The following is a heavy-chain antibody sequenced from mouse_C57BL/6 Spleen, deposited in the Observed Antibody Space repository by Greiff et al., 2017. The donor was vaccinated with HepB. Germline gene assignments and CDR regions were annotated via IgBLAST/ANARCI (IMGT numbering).Heavy chain of an antibody. D-gene: IGHD2-1*01. V-gene: IGHV1-53*01. CDR2: INPSNGGT. CDR1: GYTFTSYW. Sequence: VQLQQPGTELVKPGASVKLSCKASGYTFTSYWMHWVKQRPGQGLEWIGNINPSNGGTNYNEKFKSKATLTVDKSSSTAYMQLSSLTSEDSAVYYCARSGGIYYGNSYYFDYWGQGTTLTVSS. J-gene: IGHJ2*01. CDR3: ARSGGIYYGNSYYFDY.